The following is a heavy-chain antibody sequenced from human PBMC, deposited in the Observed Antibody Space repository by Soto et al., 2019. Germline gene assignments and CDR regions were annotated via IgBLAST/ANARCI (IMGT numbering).Heavy chain of an antibody. J-gene: IGHJ4*02. V-gene: IGHV1-18*01. D-gene: IGHD3-10*01. CDR3: ARDSGSDLSVPGVVFDS. Sequence: GPVKGSRKGSGFTLSSHWISWGRKAPGQRLEWMGWISAYNGNTNYAQNLQDRVTLTTDTSTYTAYMELRSLQSDDTAVYYCARDSGSDLSVPGVVFDSWGQGALVTVSS. CDR2: ISAYNGNT. CDR1: GFTLSSHW.